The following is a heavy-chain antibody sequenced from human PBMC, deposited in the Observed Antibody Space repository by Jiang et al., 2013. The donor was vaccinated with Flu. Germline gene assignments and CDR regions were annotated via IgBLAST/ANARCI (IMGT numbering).Heavy chain of an antibody. CDR1: GFTFSNFA. J-gene: IGHJ4*02. CDR3: VKYDSSGFYYGRPDY. CDR2: ISSGSNT. Sequence: QLLEVWGRLGTSRGGPVRLSCEASGFTFSNFAMSWVRQAPGRGLEWVSVISSGSNTYYADALKGRFTISRDNSRSALYLQMNSLRVEDTAMYYCVKYDSSGFYYGRPDYWGQGTLITVSS. V-gene: IGHV3-23*05. D-gene: IGHD3-22*01.